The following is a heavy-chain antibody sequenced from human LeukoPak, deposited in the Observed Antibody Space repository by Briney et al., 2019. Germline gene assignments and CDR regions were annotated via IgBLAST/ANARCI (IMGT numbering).Heavy chain of an antibody. J-gene: IGHJ3*02. V-gene: IGHV7-4-1*02. CDR3: ARVAPYYDILTGYYNAFDI. Sequence: ASVKVSCKASGYIFTNYVMNWVRQAPGQGLEWMGWINTNTGNPTYAQGFTGRFVFSLDTSVSTAYLQISSLKAEDTAVYYCARVAPYYDILTGYYNAFDIWGQGTMVTVSS. CDR1: GYIFTNYV. CDR2: INTNTGNP. D-gene: IGHD3-9*01.